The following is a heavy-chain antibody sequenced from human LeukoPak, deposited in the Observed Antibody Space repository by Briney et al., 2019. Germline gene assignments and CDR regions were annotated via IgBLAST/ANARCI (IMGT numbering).Heavy chain of an antibody. Sequence: GRSLRLSCAASGFTFRNHGMYWVRLAPGKGLEWVAIIWYDGSNQYYGDSVKGRFTISRDNSKNMLYLQMNSLRAEDTARYFCVRDRSARFFDFWGRGTLVTVSS. D-gene: IGHD3-3*01. CDR2: IWYDGSNQ. V-gene: IGHV3-33*01. J-gene: IGHJ2*01. CDR1: GFTFRNHG. CDR3: VRDRSARFFDF.